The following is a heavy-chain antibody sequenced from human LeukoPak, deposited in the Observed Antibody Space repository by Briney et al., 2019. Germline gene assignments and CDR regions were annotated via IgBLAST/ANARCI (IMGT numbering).Heavy chain of an antibody. CDR2: IIPIFGTA. Sequence: SVKVSCTASGGTFSSYAISWVRQAPGQGLEWMGGIIPIFGTANYAQKFQGRVTITADESTSAAYMELSSLRSEDTAVYYCARDDYGDYYFDYWGQGTLVTVSS. CDR1: GGTFSSYA. CDR3: ARDDYGDYYFDY. J-gene: IGHJ4*02. V-gene: IGHV1-69*13. D-gene: IGHD4-17*01.